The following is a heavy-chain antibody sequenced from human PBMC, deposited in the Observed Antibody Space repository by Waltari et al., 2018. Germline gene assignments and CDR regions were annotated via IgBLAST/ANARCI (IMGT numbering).Heavy chain of an antibody. V-gene: IGHV2-5*02. CDR2: IYWDDDK. CDR3: AHSEALLLWFREATFDY. CDR1: GFSLSTSGLG. D-gene: IGHD3-10*01. J-gene: IGHJ4*02. Sequence: QITLKESGPTLVKPTQTLTLTCPFSGFSLSTSGLGVGWVRQPPGKALEWLALIYWDDDKRYSPSLKSRLTITKDTSKTQVVLTMTNMDPVDTATYYCAHSEALLLWFREATFDYWGQGTLVTVSS.